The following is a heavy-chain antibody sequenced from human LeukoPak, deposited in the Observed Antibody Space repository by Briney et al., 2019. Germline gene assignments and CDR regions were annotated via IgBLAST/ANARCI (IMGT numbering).Heavy chain of an antibody. D-gene: IGHD3-22*01. CDR2: IHYSGST. CDR1: GGSVSSGSYY. CDR3: ASSDYYDSSGYSFDY. V-gene: IGHV4-61*01. J-gene: IGHJ4*02. Sequence: PSETLSLTCTVSGGSVSSGSYYWSWIRQPPGKGLEWIGYIHYSGSTNYNPSLKSRVTILVDTSKNQFSLKLTSVTAADTVVYSCASSDYYDSSGYSFDYWGQGTLVIVSS.